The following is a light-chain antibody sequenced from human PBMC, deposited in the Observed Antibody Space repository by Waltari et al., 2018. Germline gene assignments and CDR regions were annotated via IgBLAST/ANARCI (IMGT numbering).Light chain of an antibody. V-gene: IGLV2-14*03. Sequence: QSALTQPCSVSGAPGQSITISCTGTTSDVGGYDYVSWYQHYPGEAPKLILYDVANRPSGVAKRFSGSKSGSTASLTISGLQAEDEALYYCTSKTTSNTLVFGGGTKVTVL. CDR1: TSDVGGYDY. CDR3: TSKTTSNTLV. CDR2: DVA. J-gene: IGLJ3*02.